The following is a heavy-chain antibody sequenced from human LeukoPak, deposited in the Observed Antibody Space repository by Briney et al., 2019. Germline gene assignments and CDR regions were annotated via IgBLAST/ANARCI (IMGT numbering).Heavy chain of an antibody. D-gene: IGHD3-10*01. CDR1: GGSIRSSYYY. CDR2: IYDSGST. J-gene: IGHJ5*02. CDR3: ARHYGP. V-gene: IGHV4-39*01. Sequence: SQTLSLTCTVSGGSIRSSYYYWGWIRQPPGKGLEWIGSIYDSGSTYYNPSLKSRVTISVDTSKNQFSLKLNSVTAADTAVNYCARHYGPWGQGTLVTVSS.